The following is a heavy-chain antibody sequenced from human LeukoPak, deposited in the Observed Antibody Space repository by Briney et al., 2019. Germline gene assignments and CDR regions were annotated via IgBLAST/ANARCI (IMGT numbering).Heavy chain of an antibody. CDR2: ISGSGGST. CDR1: GFTFSSYA. CDR3: AKAPDYGDYGRLFDY. J-gene: IGHJ4*02. Sequence: GGSLRLSCAASGFTFSSYAMSWVRQAPGKGLEGVSAISGSGGSTYYADSVKGRFTISRDNSKNTLYLQMNSLRAEDTAVYYCAKAPDYGDYGRLFDYWGQGTLVTVSS. D-gene: IGHD4-17*01. V-gene: IGHV3-23*01.